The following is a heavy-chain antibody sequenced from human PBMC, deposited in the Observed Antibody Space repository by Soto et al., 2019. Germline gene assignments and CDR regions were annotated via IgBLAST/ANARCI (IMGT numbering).Heavy chain of an antibody. V-gene: IGHV3-33*01. D-gene: IGHD3-22*01. CDR2: IWYDGSNK. J-gene: IGHJ2*01. CDR3: AREVTMIVGAGYFDL. CDR1: GFTFSSYG. Sequence: QVQLVESGGGVVQPGRSLRLSCAASGFTFSSYGMHWVRQAPGKGLEWVAVIWYDGSNKYYADSVKGRFTISRDNSKNTLYLQMNSLRAEDTAVYYCAREVTMIVGAGYFDLWGPGTLVTVSS.